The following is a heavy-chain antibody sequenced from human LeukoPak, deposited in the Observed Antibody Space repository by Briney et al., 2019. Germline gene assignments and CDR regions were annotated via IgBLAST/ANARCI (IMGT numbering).Heavy chain of an antibody. V-gene: IGHV4-59*01. D-gene: IGHD6-19*01. CDR3: ARDSSGWYDAFDI. Sequence: SETLSLTCTVSGGSISSYYWSWIRQPPGKGLEWIGYIYYSGSTNYDPSLKSRVTISVDSSKNQFSLKLSSVTAADTAVYYCARDSSGWYDAFDIWGQGTMVTVSS. J-gene: IGHJ3*02. CDR1: GGSISSYY. CDR2: IYYSGST.